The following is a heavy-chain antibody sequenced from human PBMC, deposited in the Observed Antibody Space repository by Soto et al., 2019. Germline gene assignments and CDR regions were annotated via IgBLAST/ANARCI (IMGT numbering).Heavy chain of an antibody. V-gene: IGHV4-39*01. J-gene: IGHJ4*02. Sequence: QLQLQESGPGLVKPSETLSLTCTVSGGSISSSSYYWGWLRQPPGKGLEWIGSIYYSGSTYYNPYLKSRVTMSADTSKNQFYLKLSSVTAADTAVYYCARRIGGIAVAGGDFDYSGQGTLVTVSS. CDR3: ARRIGGIAVAGGDFDY. D-gene: IGHD6-19*01. CDR2: IYYSGST. CDR1: GGSISSSSYY.